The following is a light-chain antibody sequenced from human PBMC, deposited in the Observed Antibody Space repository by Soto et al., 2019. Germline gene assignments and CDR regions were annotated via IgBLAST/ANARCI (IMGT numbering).Light chain of an antibody. Sequence: EIVMTQSPAPLSVSPGARATLSGRASQSVSSNLAWYQQKPRQTPKLLIYVSSTRATGIPARFSGSGSGTEFTLSISSLQSEDFAVYYCQQYNVWPLTFGGGTKVEFK. CDR2: VSS. V-gene: IGKV3-15*01. CDR3: QQYNVWPLT. CDR1: QSVSSN. J-gene: IGKJ4*01.